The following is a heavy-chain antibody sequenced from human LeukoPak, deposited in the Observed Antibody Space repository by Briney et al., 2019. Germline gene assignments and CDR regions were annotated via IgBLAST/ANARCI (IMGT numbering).Heavy chain of an antibody. CDR2: ISWNSGSI. V-gene: IGHV3-9*01. Sequence: GGSLRLSCAASGFTFDDYAMHWVRQAPGKGLEWVSGISWNSGSIGYADSVKGRFTISRDNAKNSLYLQMNSLRAEDTALYYCAKDKHSYGHYYFDYWGQGTLVTVSS. D-gene: IGHD5-18*01. CDR1: GFTFDDYA. J-gene: IGHJ4*02. CDR3: AKDKHSYGHYYFDY.